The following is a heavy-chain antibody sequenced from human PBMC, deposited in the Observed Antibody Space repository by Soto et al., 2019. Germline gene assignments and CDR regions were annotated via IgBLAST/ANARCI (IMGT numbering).Heavy chain of an antibody. CDR3: ARTRRSRYSSRWYSFVDY. Sequence: GESRKISCKGSGYSFTSYWIGWVRQMPGKGLEWMGIIYPGDSDTRYSPSFQGQVTISADKSISTAYLQWSSLKASDTAMYYCARTRRSRYSSRWYSFVDYSGQATLVTVSS. CDR1: GYSFTSYW. J-gene: IGHJ4*02. CDR2: IYPGDSDT. V-gene: IGHV5-51*01. D-gene: IGHD6-13*01.